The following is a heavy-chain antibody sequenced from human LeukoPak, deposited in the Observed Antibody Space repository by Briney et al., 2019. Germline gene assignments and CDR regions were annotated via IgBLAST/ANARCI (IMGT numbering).Heavy chain of an antibody. Sequence: GGSLRLSCAASGFTFSSYSMNWVRQAPGKGLEWVSSISSSSSYIYYADSVKGRFTISRDNAKNSLYLQMNSLRAEDTAVYYCARGVTMVRGVGYYYYYYMDVWGKGTTVTISS. CDR3: ARGVTMVRGVGYYYYYYMDV. CDR1: GFTFSSYS. CDR2: ISSSSSYI. V-gene: IGHV3-21*01. J-gene: IGHJ6*03. D-gene: IGHD3-10*01.